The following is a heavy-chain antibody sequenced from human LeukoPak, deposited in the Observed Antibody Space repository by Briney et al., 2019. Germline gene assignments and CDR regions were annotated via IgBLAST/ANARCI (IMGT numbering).Heavy chain of an antibody. Sequence: PGGSLRLSCAASGFTFSTYAMSWVRQAPGKGLNWVSSISGSGDSAYYADSVKGRFTISRDNSENTLFLQMNSLRAEDTAVYYCARKSLEGVLLTCTDYWGQGTLVIVSS. D-gene: IGHD3-10*01. CDR1: GFTFSTYA. CDR3: ARKSLEGVLLTCTDY. J-gene: IGHJ4*02. CDR2: ISGSGDSA. V-gene: IGHV3-23*01.